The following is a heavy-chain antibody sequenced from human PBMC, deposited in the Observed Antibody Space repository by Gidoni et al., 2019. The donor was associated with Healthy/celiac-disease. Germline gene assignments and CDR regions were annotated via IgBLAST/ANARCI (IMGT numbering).Heavy chain of an antibody. V-gene: IGHV2-70*01. J-gene: IGHJ6*02. CDR3: ARIRSSITMVRGVGPTYYYYGMDV. CDR2: IDWDDDK. Sequence: QVTLRESGPALVKPTQTLTLTCTFSGFSLSTSGMCVSWIRQPPGKALEWLALIDWDDDKYYSTSLKTRLTISKDTSKNQVVLTMTNMDPVDTATYYCARIRSSITMVRGVGPTYYYYGMDVWGQGTTVTVSS. D-gene: IGHD3-10*01. CDR1: GFSLSTSGMC.